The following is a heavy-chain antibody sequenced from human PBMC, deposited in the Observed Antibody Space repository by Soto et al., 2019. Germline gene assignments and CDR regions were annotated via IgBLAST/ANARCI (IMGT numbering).Heavy chain of an antibody. CDR1: GGSISSGGYY. J-gene: IGHJ6*02. Sequence: QVQLQESGPGLVKPSQTLSLTCTVSGGSISSGGYYWSWIRQHPGKGLEWIGYIYYSGSTYYNPYLKSRVTISVDTSKNQFSLKLSSVTAADTAVYYCSRGGRRSPGMDVWGQGTTVTVSS. CDR3: SRGGRRSPGMDV. V-gene: IGHV4-31*03. CDR2: IYYSGST.